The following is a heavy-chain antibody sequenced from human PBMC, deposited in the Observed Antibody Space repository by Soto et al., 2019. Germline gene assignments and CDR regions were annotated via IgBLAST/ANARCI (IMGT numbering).Heavy chain of an antibody. CDR2: IYFIGTA. Sequence: SETLSLTCTVSGGSISNCYWSWIRQSAGKGLEWIGRIYFIGTANYNPSLKGRVTMSVDTSKNEISLNLSSVTAADTAIYYCVRDSEPRYFNNWFDPWGQGTQVTVSS. CDR1: GGSISNCY. V-gene: IGHV4-4*07. D-gene: IGHD3-10*01. J-gene: IGHJ5*02. CDR3: VRDSEPRYFNNWFDP.